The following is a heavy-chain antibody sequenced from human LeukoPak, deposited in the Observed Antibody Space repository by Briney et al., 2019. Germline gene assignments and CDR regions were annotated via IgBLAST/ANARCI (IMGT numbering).Heavy chain of an antibody. J-gene: IGHJ4*02. V-gene: IGHV4-4*07. CDR2: IYTSGST. CDR3: GRGGIAAAASGIDY. CDR1: GGSISSYY. D-gene: IGHD6-13*01. Sequence: SETLSLTCTVSGGSISSYYWSWIRQPAGKGLEWIGRIYTSGSTNYNPPLKSRVTMSVDTSKNQFSLKLSSVTAADTAVYYCGRGGIAAAASGIDYWGQGILVAVSS.